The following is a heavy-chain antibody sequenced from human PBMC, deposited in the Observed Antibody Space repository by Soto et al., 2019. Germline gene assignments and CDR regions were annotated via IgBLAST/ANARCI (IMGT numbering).Heavy chain of an antibody. CDR2: IDPSDSYT. Sequence: PGESLKISCKGSGYSFTSYWISWVRQMHGKGLEWMGRIDPSDSYTNYSPSFQGHVTISADKSISTAYLQWSSLKASDTAMYYCAREEYSSTNYYYYGMDVWGQGTTVTVSS. CDR1: GYSFTSYW. CDR3: AREEYSSTNYYYYGMDV. J-gene: IGHJ6*02. D-gene: IGHD6-6*01. V-gene: IGHV5-10-1*01.